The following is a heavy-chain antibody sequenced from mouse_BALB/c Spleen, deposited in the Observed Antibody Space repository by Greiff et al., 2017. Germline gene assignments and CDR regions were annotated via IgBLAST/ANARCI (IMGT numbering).Heavy chain of an antibody. CDR3: ARDGCSPGDYAMDY. Sequence: EVKVVESGGGLVQPGGSRKLSCAASGFTFSSFGMHWVRQAPEKGLEWVAYISSGSSTIYYADTVPGRFTISRDNPKDTLYLQMTSLRSEDTAIYYYARDGCSPGDYAMDYWGQGTTVTVSS. V-gene: IGHV5-17*02. CDR2: ISSGSSTI. J-gene: IGHJ4*01. D-gene: IGHD1-1*01. CDR1: GFTFSSFG.